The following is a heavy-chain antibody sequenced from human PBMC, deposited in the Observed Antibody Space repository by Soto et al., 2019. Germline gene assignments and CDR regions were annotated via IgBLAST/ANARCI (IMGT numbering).Heavy chain of an antibody. J-gene: IGHJ4*02. CDR3: ARDRIAVAEYFDY. V-gene: IGHV3-33*01. D-gene: IGHD6-19*01. CDR2: IWYDGSNK. CDR1: GFTFSSYG. Sequence: GGSLRLSCAASGFTFSSYGMHWVRQAPGKGLEWVAVIWYDGSNKYYADSVKGRFTISRDNSKNTLYLQMNSLRAEDTAVYYCARDRIAVAEYFDYWDQGTLVTVSS.